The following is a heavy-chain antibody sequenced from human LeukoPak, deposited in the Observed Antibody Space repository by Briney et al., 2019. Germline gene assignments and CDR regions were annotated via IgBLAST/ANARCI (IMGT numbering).Heavy chain of an antibody. V-gene: IGHV3-30-3*01. CDR1: GFTFSSYW. J-gene: IGHJ4*02. CDR2: ISYDGDHK. D-gene: IGHD1-26*01. CDR3: AREYYSGNYYVFDY. Sequence: PGGSLRLSCAASGFTFSSYWMSWVRQAPGKGLEWVAVISYDGDHKYYPDSVKGRFTISRDNSKNTVYLQMNSLRVEDTAVYFCAREYYSGNYYVFDYWGQGTLVTVSS.